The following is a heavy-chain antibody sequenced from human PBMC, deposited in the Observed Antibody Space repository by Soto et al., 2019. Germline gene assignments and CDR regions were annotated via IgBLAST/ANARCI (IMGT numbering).Heavy chain of an antibody. Sequence: QVQLVESGGGLVKPGGSLRLSCAASGFTFSDYYMSWIRQAPGKGLEWVSYISSSGSTIYYADSVKGRFTISRDNAKNPLYLQMNSLRAEDTAVYYCAGIGYCSGGSCPYSSNWFDPWGQGTLVTVSS. V-gene: IGHV3-11*01. CDR3: AGIGYCSGGSCPYSSNWFDP. CDR1: GFTFSDYY. J-gene: IGHJ5*02. CDR2: ISSSGSTI. D-gene: IGHD2-15*01.